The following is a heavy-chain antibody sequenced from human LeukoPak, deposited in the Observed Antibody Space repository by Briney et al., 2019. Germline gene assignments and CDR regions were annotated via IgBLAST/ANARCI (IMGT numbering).Heavy chain of an antibody. CDR1: GFTFSSYW. Sequence: QSGGSLRLSCAASGFTFSSYWMHWVRQAPGKGLVWVSRINSDGSSTSYADSVKGRFTISRDNAKNTLYLQMNSLRAEDTAVYYCARRARSYYKSYYYYYYYMDVWGKGTTVTISS. D-gene: IGHD3-10*01. V-gene: IGHV3-74*01. J-gene: IGHJ6*03. CDR3: ARRARSYYKSYYYYYYYMDV. CDR2: INSDGSST.